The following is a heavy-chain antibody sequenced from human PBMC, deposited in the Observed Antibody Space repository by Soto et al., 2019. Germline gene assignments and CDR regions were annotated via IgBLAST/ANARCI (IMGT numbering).Heavy chain of an antibody. V-gene: IGHV1-8*01. CDR2: MNPNTGNT. Sequence: QVQLVQSGAEVKKPGASVKVSCKASGYTFTSYDINWVRQATGQGLEGMGWMNPNTGNTGYAQKFQGRVTMTRNTSISTAYMEMSSLRSEDTAVYYCACFALSGSSYYSFYYGMEVWGQGTTVTVSS. CDR3: ACFALSGSSYYSFYYGMEV. CDR1: GYTFTSYD. D-gene: IGHD1-26*01. J-gene: IGHJ6*02.